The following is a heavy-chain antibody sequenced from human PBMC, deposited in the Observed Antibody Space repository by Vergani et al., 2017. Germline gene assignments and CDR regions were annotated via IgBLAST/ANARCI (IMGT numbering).Heavy chain of an antibody. D-gene: IGHD2-2*01. CDR2: ISAYNCNT. J-gene: IGHJ5*02. V-gene: IGHV1-18*01. CDR3: ARDPGYCSSTSCYGGWFDP. CDR1: GYTFTSYG. Sequence: QVQLVQSGAEVKKPGASVKVSCKASGYTFTSYGISWVRQAPGQGLEWMGWISAYNCNTNYAQKLQGRVTMTTDTSTSTAYMELRSLRSDDTAVYYCARDPGYCSSTSCYGGWFDPWGQGTLVTVSS.